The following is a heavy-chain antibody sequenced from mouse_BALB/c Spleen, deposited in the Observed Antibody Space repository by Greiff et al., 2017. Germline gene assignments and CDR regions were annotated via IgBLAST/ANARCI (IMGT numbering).Heavy chain of an antibody. D-gene: IGHD3-1*01. V-gene: IGHV3-2*02. CDR3: ARASSGYALYAMGY. CDR2: ISYSGST. Sequence: VQLQQSGPGLVKPSQSLSLTCTVTGYSITSDYAWNWIRQFPGNKLEWMGYISYSGSTSYNPSLKSRISITRDTSKNQFFLQLNSVTTEDTATYYCARASSGYALYAMGYWGQGTSVTVYS. CDR1: GYSITSDYA. J-gene: IGHJ4*01.